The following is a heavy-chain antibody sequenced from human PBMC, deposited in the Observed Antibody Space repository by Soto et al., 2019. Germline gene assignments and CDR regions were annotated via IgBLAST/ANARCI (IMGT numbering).Heavy chain of an antibody. V-gene: IGHV1-2*02. Sequence: QVQLVQSGAEVRKPGASVNVSCKASGYPYTNSYMHWVRQAPGQGLEWMGWIHPNTGGTNYAQKFQGRVTMTRDTSASTVYMELNRLTSDDTSIYFCASDFRTRGWFRQAGNFAMDVWGQGTTVTVS. CDR2: IHPNTGGT. J-gene: IGHJ6*02. CDR3: ASDFRTRGWFRQAGNFAMDV. D-gene: IGHD6-19*01. CDR1: GYPYTNSY.